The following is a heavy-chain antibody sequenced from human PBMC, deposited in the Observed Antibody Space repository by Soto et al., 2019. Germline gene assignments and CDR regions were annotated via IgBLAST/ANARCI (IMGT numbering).Heavy chain of an antibody. CDR3: AKRYDSSGYYFSAPSPFDY. J-gene: IGHJ4*02. Sequence: GGSLRLSCAASGFTFSSYAMSWVRQAPGKGLEWVSAISGSGGSTYYADSVKGRFTISRDNSKNTLYLQMNSLRAEDTAVYYCAKRYDSSGYYFSAPSPFDYWGQGTLVTVSS. CDR1: GFTFSSYA. D-gene: IGHD3-22*01. V-gene: IGHV3-23*01. CDR2: ISGSGGST.